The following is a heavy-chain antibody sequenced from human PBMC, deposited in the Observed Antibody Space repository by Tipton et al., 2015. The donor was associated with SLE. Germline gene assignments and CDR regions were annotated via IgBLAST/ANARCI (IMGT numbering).Heavy chain of an antibody. CDR2: IYSGGST. Sequence: SLRLSCAASGFTVSSNYMSWVRQAPGKGLEWVSVIYSGGSTYYADSVKGRFTISRDNAKNSLYLQMNSLRAEDTAVYYCARDSPYYYGSGRGAFDIWGQGTMVTVSS. J-gene: IGHJ3*02. V-gene: IGHV3-53*01. D-gene: IGHD3-10*01. CDR3: ARDSPYYYGSGRGAFDI. CDR1: GFTVSSNY.